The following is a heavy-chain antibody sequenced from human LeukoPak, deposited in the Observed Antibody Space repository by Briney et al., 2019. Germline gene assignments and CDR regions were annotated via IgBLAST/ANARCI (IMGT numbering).Heavy chain of an antibody. CDR3: ARRGTGELGFDY. D-gene: IGHD3-10*01. J-gene: IGHJ4*02. V-gene: IGHV3-74*01. CDR1: GFTFSSYW. Sequence: GGSLRLSCAASGFTFSSYWMDWVRQAPGKGLVWVSRIDSDGGNTRYADSVKGRFTISRDNAKNTLYLQMNSLRAEDTAVYYCARRGTGELGFDYWGQGILVTVSS. CDR2: IDSDGGNT.